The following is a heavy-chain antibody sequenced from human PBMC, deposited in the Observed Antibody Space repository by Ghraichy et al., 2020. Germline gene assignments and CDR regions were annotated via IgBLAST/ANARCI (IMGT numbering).Heavy chain of an antibody. V-gene: IGHV3-43*02. CDR3: TKDISGSSSYYRYYNYGVDV. J-gene: IGHJ6*02. D-gene: IGHD6-13*01. CDR1: GFSFKNYA. CDR2: ISGDGRRT. Sequence: GGSLRLSCEASGFSFKNYAIHWVRQAPGKGLEWVSLISGDGRRTYYADSVKGRFTISRDNSKNSLFLQMNSLRTEDTAFYYCTKDISGSSSYYRYYNYGVDVWGQGTTVAVSS.